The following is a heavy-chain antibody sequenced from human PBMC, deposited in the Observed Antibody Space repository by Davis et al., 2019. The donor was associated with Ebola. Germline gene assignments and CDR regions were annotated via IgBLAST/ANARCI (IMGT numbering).Heavy chain of an antibody. CDR1: GGSIRSSY. Sequence: SQTLSLTCTVSGGSIRSSYWSWLRQPPGKGLEWIGYISYSGNTNYNPSLKSRVTISVDTSKNQFSLKLSSVTAADTAVYYCARAPRGNVRNYVYYYYGMDVWGKGTTVTVSS. D-gene: IGHD4-11*01. CDR3: ARAPRGNVRNYVYYYYGMDV. CDR2: ISYSGNT. V-gene: IGHV4-59*12. J-gene: IGHJ6*04.